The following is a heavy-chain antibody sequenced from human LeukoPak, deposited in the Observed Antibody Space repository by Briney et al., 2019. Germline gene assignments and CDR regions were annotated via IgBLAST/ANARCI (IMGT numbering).Heavy chain of an antibody. CDR2: IYSGGST. Sequence: GSLRLSCAASGFPVSSNYMSWVRQAPGKGLEWVSVIYSGGSTYYADSVKGRFTISRDNSKNTLYLQMNSLRAEDTAVYYCARGVGSSSPYALDVWGQGTTVTVSS. D-gene: IGHD6-6*01. CDR3: ARGVGSSSPYALDV. CDR1: GFPVSSNY. J-gene: IGHJ6*02. V-gene: IGHV3-53*01.